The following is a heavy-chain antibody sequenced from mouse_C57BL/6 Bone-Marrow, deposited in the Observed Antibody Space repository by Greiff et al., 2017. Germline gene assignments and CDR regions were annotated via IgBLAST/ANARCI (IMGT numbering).Heavy chain of an antibody. J-gene: IGHJ4*01. D-gene: IGHD3-1*01. V-gene: IGHV1-81*01. CDR1: GYTFTSYG. CDR3: ARGAWGAMDY. Sequence: VQRVESGAELARPGASVKLSCKASGYTFTSYGISWVKQRTGQGLEWIGEIYPRSGNTYYNEKFKGKATLTADKSSSTAYMELRSLTSEDSAVYFCARGAWGAMDYWGQGTSVTVSS. CDR2: IYPRSGNT.